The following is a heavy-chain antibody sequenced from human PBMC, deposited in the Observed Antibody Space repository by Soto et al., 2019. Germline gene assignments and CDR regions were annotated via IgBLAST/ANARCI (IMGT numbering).Heavy chain of an antibody. V-gene: IGHV3-23*01. CDR2: FRESGGTT. J-gene: IGHJ4*02. CDR1: GFGFTFSTSA. D-gene: IGHD6-13*01. Sequence: GGSLRVSCEASGFGFTFSTSAMSWVRQAKGKGLEGVSTFRESGGTTHYANSVKGRFTISRDTSKNMLYLQMNSLRAEDTAIYYCAKDIAAADPDYWGQGTLVTVSS. CDR3: AKDIAAADPDY.